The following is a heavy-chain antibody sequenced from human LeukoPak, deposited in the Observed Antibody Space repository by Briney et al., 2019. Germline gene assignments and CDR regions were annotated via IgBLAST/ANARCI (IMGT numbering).Heavy chain of an antibody. CDR2: ISGDGGST. CDR1: GFTFNDYA. Sequence: GGSLRLSCAVSGFTFNDYAMNWVRQAPGKGLEWVSFISGDGGSTYYADSVKGRFTISRDNSKNSLYLQMNSLRLGDTALYYCATDCGGDRCYSLWGQGTLVTVSS. CDR3: ATDCGGDRCYSL. V-gene: IGHV3-43*02. D-gene: IGHD2-15*01. J-gene: IGHJ4*02.